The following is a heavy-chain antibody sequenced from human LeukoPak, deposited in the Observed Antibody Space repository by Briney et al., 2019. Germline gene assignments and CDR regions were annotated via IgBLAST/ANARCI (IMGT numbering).Heavy chain of an antibody. V-gene: IGHV3-53*01. D-gene: IGHD2-8*02. CDR2: IYTGGSA. J-gene: IGHJ3*02. Sequence: GGSLRLSCAASGFTVSSNYMSWVRQAPARGLEWVSVIYTGGSAYYADSVKGRFTISRDNAKNSLYLQMNSLRAEDTAVYYCARDAGARAFDIWGQGTMVTVSS. CDR1: GFTVSSNY. CDR3: ARDAGARAFDI.